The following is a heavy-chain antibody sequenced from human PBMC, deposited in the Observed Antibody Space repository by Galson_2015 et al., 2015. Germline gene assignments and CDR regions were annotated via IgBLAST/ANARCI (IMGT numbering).Heavy chain of an antibody. V-gene: IGHV3-23*01. J-gene: IGHJ4*02. Sequence: SLRLSCAASGFTFSSYAMSWVRQAPGKGLEWVSAISGSGGSTYYADSVKGRFTIYRDSSKNTLYLQMNSLRAEDTAVYYCAKAERGYYYGSGSQSDYWGQGTLVTVSS. CDR2: ISGSGGST. CDR3: AKAERGYYYGSGSQSDY. CDR1: GFTFSSYA. D-gene: IGHD3-10*01.